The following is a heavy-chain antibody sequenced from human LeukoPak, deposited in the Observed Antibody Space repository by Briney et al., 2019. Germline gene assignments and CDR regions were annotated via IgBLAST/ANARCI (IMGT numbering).Heavy chain of an antibody. J-gene: IGHJ6*02. Sequence: GGSLRLSCAASGFTFDDYAMHWVRQAPGKGLEWVSGISWNSGSIGYADSVKGRFTISRDNSKNTLYLQMNSLRAEDTAVYYCAKDRWASLNYYYYGMDVWGQGTTVTVSS. D-gene: IGHD4-23*01. CDR3: AKDRWASLNYYYYGMDV. CDR2: ISWNSGSI. CDR1: GFTFDDYA. V-gene: IGHV3-9*01.